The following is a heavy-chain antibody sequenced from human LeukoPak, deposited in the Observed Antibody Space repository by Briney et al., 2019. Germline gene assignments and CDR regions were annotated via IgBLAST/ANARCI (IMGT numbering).Heavy chain of an antibody. J-gene: IGHJ3*01. CDR3: VKDRDSGYYHDGCDF. V-gene: IGHV3-20*04. Sequence: GGSLRLSSAPSGFTFDDYGISWVRQAPGKELEWDSCINWNGGSTMYAESVKDRLTISRDNDKNSLYLQMNSLRHEDTDLYYCVKDRDSGYYHDGCDFWVQGTMVSDSS. CDR2: INWNGGST. CDR1: GFTFDDYG. D-gene: IGHD3-3*01.